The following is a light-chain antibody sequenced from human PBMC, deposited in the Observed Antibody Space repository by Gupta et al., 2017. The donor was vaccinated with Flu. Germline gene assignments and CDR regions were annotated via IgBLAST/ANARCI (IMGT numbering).Light chain of an antibody. J-gene: IGKJ1*01. CDR3: QKYNSAPRT. Sequence: GDRVTITCRASQGISNYLAWYQQKPGKVPKLLIYAASTLQSGVPSRFSGSGSGTDFTLTISSLQPEDVATYYCQKYNSAPRTFGQGTKAEIK. CDR2: AAS. V-gene: IGKV1-27*01. CDR1: QGISNY.